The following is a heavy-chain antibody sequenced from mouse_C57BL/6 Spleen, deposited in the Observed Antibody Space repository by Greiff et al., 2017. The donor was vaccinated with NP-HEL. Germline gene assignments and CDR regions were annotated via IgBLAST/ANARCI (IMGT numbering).Heavy chain of an antibody. CDR3: ARSLYYGSSYFDY. V-gene: IGHV1-54*01. Sequence: VQLQQSGAELVRPGTSVKVSCKASGYAFTNYLIEWVKQRPGHGLEWIGVINPGSGGTNYNEKFKGKATLTADKSSSTAYMQLSSLTSEDSAVYFCARSLYYGSSYFDYWGQGTTLTVSS. CDR2: INPGSGGT. CDR1: GYAFTNYL. J-gene: IGHJ2*01. D-gene: IGHD1-1*01.